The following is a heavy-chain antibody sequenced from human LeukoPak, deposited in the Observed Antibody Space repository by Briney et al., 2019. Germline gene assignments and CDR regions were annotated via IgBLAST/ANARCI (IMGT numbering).Heavy chain of an antibody. Sequence: ASVKVSCKASGYTFTSYDINWVRQATGQELEWMGWMNPNSGNTGYAQKFQGRVTITRNTSISTAYMELSSLRSEDTAVYYCARGPLAAAGRAQYYYYYYMDVWGKGTTVTVSS. J-gene: IGHJ6*03. V-gene: IGHV1-8*03. CDR1: GYTFTSYD. D-gene: IGHD6-13*01. CDR3: ARGPLAAAGRAQYYYYYYMDV. CDR2: MNPNSGNT.